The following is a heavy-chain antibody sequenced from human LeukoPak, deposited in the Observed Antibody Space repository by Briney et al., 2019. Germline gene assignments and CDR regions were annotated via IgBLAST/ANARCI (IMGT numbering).Heavy chain of an antibody. CDR3: AHNYYDSSGYYPGDY. J-gene: IGHJ4*02. V-gene: IGHV3-53*01. CDR2: IYSGGGT. D-gene: IGHD3-22*01. Sequence: GGSLRLSCAASGFTVSSNYMSWVRQAPGKGLEWVSVIYSGGGTYYADSVKGRFTISRDNSKNTLYLQMNSLRAEDTAVYYCAHNYYDSSGYYPGDYWGQGTLVTVSS. CDR1: GFTVSSNY.